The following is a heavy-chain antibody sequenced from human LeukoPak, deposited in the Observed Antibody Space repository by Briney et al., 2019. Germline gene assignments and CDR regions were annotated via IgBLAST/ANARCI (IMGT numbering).Heavy chain of an antibody. J-gene: IGHJ4*02. CDR3: ARNMYYYDSSGIGTDNFDY. CDR1: GYTLTSYY. D-gene: IGHD3-22*01. Sequence: ASVKVSCKASGYTLTSYYMHWVRQAPGQGLEWMGIINPSGGGTSYAQKFQGRVTMTRDTSTSTVYMELSSLRSEDTAVYYCARNMYYYDSSGIGTDNFDYWGQGTLVTVSS. V-gene: IGHV1-46*01. CDR2: INPSGGGT.